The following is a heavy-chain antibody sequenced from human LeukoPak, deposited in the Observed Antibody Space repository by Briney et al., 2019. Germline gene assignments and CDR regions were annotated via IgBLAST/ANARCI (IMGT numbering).Heavy chain of an antibody. V-gene: IGHV3-11*01. CDR2: ISSGGSTI. D-gene: IGHD3-22*01. J-gene: IGHJ4*02. Sequence: GGSLRLSCAASGFTFSDYYMSWIRQAPGKGLEWVSYISSGGSTIYYADSVKGRFTISRDNAKNSLYLQMNSLRAEDTAVYYCARDRNYYGSSGYLSMGGYWGQGTLVTVSS. CDR3: ARDRNYYGSSGYLSMGGY. CDR1: GFTFSDYY.